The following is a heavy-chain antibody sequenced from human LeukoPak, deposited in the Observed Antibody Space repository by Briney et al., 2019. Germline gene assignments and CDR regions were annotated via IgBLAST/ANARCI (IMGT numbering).Heavy chain of an antibody. CDR1: GGSISSGSYY. J-gene: IGHJ6*03. CDR3: AGTYYYDSSGYWYYYYYMDV. Sequence: SQTLSLTCTVSGGSISSGSYYWSWIRQPAGKGLEWIGRIYTSGSTNYNPSLKSRVTISVDTSKNQFSLKLSSVTAADTAVYYCAGTYYYDSSGYWYYYYYMDVWGKGTTVTISS. D-gene: IGHD3-22*01. V-gene: IGHV4-61*02. CDR2: IYTSGST.